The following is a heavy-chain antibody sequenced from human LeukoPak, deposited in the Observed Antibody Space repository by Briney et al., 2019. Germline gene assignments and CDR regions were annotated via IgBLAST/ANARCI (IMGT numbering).Heavy chain of an antibody. D-gene: IGHD3-22*01. CDR1: GYTFTSQG. V-gene: IGHV1-18*01. CDR2: ISAYNGNT. CDR3: AREVPYDSSFYYQPFDY. Sequence: ASVKVSCKTSGYTFTSQGISWVRQAPGQGLEWMGWISAYNGNTNYAQKLQGRVTMTTDTSTSTAYMNLRSLRSDDTAVYYCAREVPYDSSFYYQPFDYWGQGTLVTVSS. J-gene: IGHJ4*02.